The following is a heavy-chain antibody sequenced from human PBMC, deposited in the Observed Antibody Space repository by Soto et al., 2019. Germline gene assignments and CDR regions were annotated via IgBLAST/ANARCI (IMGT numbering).Heavy chain of an antibody. V-gene: IGHV2-5*02. CDR1: GFSLTTSGVG. Sequence: QITLKESGPTLVRPTQTLTLTCTFSGFSLTTSGVGVGWIRQPPVKALEWLAVIYWDDDKRYSSSLKSRLTITTDTSKNQVVLTMTNMDPVDTATYYCAHHPYYGLGSYSFDYWGQGTLVTVSS. CDR3: AHHPYYGLGSYSFDY. D-gene: IGHD3-10*01. J-gene: IGHJ4*02. CDR2: IYWDDDK.